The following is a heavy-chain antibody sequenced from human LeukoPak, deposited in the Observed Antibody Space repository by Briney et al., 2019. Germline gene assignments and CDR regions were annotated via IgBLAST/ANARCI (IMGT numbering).Heavy chain of an antibody. Sequence: PSETLSLTCTVSGGAISGYYWSWIRQPAGKGLEWIGRIHTSGSSSYNPSLKSRVTMSVDTSKNQFSLKVTSVTAADTAVYYCARLIAPTGTTHNYFDYWGQGTLVTVSS. CDR3: ARLIAPTGTTHNYFDY. V-gene: IGHV4-4*07. J-gene: IGHJ4*02. CDR2: IHTSGSS. D-gene: IGHD6-13*01. CDR1: GGAISGYY.